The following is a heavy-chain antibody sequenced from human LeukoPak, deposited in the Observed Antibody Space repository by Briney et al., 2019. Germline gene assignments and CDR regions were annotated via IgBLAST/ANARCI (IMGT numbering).Heavy chain of an antibody. J-gene: IGHJ4*02. D-gene: IGHD3-22*01. V-gene: IGHV3-33*01. Sequence: PGGSLRLSCAASGFTFSSYGMHWVRQAPGKGLEWVAVIWYDGSNKYYADSVKGRFTISRDNSKNTLYLQMNSLRAEDTAVYYCARFRGYYYDSSGYQFDYWGQGTLVTVSS. CDR3: ARFRGYYYDSSGYQFDY. CDR2: IWYDGSNK. CDR1: GFTFSSYG.